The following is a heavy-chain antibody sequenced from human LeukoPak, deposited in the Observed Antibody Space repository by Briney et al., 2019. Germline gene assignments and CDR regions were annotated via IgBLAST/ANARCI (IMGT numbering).Heavy chain of an antibody. CDR1: GFSISRGYS. J-gene: IGHJ3*02. Sequence: SETLSLICTVSGFSISRGYSWGWIRQPPGKGLEWIGSLYHSGSTCYTSSLKSRVTISVDTSTNPFSLKMNSVTAADTAIYYCARPSAGRNNPNDAFDICGQGKMVTVSS. V-gene: IGHV4-38-2*02. D-gene: IGHD1/OR15-1a*01. CDR2: LYHSGST. CDR3: ARPSAGRNNPNDAFDI.